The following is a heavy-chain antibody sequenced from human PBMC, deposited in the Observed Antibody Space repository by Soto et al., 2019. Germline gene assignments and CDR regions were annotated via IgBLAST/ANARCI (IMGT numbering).Heavy chain of an antibody. CDR3: AKNTYYYDSSGYHYYFDN. Sequence: ASVKVSCKASGGTFSDYAISWVRQAPGQGLEWMGGIIPIFGTADYAQKFQGRVTITADKFTSIAYMELSSLRSEDTAVYYCAKNTYYYDSSGYHYYFDNWGQGTLVTVSS. CDR1: GGTFSDYA. CDR2: IIPIFGTA. D-gene: IGHD3-22*01. J-gene: IGHJ4*02. V-gene: IGHV1-69*06.